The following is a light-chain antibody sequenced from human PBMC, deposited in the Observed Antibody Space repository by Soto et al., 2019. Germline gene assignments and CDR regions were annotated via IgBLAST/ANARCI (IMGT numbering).Light chain of an antibody. CDR2: GAS. CDR3: HQVYTYPRT. CDR1: QGVRSY. J-gene: IGKJ1*01. Sequence: IQLTQSPSSLSASVGDRVTITCRASQGVRSYLAWFQQRPDKAPKLLIFGASTLQNGVPARFSGGGFGTEFTLTITSLQPEDFATYYCHQVYTYPRTFGQGTKVEIK. V-gene: IGKV1-9*01.